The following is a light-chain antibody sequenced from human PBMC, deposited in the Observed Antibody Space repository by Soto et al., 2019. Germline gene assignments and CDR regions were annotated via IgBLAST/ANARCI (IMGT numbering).Light chain of an antibody. Sequence: ELVISKPPATLLETHGARAPSLCRAIQSVNSNLAWYEQKPGQPPRLLIYGASTRATGNPARFSGSGSGTEVTHSISSLQSEDFADFYCQQYNNCPPAWTFGQGTKVDIK. CDR3: QQYNNCPPAWT. V-gene: IGKV3-15*01. CDR2: GAS. J-gene: IGKJ1*01. CDR1: QSVNSN.